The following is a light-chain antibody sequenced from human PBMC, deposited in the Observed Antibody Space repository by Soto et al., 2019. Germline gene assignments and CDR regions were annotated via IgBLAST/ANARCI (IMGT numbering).Light chain of an antibody. CDR3: SSYTSSSTLPYV. CDR2: EVS. V-gene: IGLV2-14*01. J-gene: IGLJ1*01. Sequence: QSALTQPASVSGSPGQSITISCTGTSSDVGGYNYVSWYQQHPGKAPKLIIYEVSNRPSRVSNRFSGSKSGNTASLTISGLQAEYEADYYCSSYTSSSTLPYVFGTGTKVTVL. CDR1: SSDVGGYNY.